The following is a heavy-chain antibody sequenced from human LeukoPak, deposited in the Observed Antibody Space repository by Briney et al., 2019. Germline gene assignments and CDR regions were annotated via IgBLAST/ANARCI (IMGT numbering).Heavy chain of an antibody. CDR1: GFTFSSYA. CDR3: ARGNPAGYSKTDY. J-gene: IGHJ4*02. V-gene: IGHV3-21*01. Sequence: PGGSLRLSCAASGFTFSSYAMHWVRQAPGKGLEWVSSISSSSSYIYYADSVKGRFTISRDNAKNSLYLQMNSLRAEDTAVYYCARGNPAGYSKTDYWGQGTLVTVSS. D-gene: IGHD6-13*01. CDR2: ISSSSSYI.